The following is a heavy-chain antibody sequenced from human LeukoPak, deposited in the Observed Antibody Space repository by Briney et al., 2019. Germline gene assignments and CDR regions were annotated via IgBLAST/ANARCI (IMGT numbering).Heavy chain of an antibody. CDR3: ARGGVTMVRGVTSPYYYYYMDV. J-gene: IGHJ6*03. V-gene: IGHV4-59*01. Sequence: SETLSLTCTVSGGSISSYYWSWIRQPPGKGLEWIGYIYYSGSTNYNPSLKSRVTISVDTSKNQFSLKLSSVTAADTAVYYCARGGVTMVRGVTSPYYYYYMDVWGKGTTVTVSS. D-gene: IGHD3-10*01. CDR1: GGSISSYY. CDR2: IYYSGST.